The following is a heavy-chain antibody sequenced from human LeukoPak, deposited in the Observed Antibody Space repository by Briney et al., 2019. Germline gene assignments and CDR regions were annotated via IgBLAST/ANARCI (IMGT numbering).Heavy chain of an antibody. J-gene: IGHJ3*02. V-gene: IGHV4-31*11. Sequence: SETLSLTCAVSGGSISSGGYYWSWIRQHPGKGLEWIGYIYYSGSTYYNPSLKSRVTISVDTSKNQFSLKLSSVTAADTAVYYCARGSSGSYAFDIWGQGTMVTVSS. CDR1: GGSISSGGYY. D-gene: IGHD1-26*01. CDR2: IYYSGST. CDR3: ARGSSGSYAFDI.